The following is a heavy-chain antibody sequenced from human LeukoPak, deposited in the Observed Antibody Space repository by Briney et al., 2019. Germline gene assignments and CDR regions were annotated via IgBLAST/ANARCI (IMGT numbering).Heavy chain of an antibody. Sequence: SGTLSLTCAVSGGSISSSNWWSWVRQPPGKGLEWIGEIYHSGSTNYYPSLKSRVTISVDKSKNQFSLKLSSVTAADTAVYYCASGYDSSGYWYYFDYWGQGTLVTVSS. CDR2: IYHSGST. V-gene: IGHV4-4*02. J-gene: IGHJ4*02. D-gene: IGHD3-22*01. CDR3: ASGYDSSGYWYYFDY. CDR1: GGSISSSNW.